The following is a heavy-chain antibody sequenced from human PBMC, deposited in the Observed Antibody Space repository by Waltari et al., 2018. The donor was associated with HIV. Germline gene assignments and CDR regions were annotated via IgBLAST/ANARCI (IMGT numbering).Heavy chain of an antibody. CDR2: MSCDGTKK. Sequence: QVQLVESGGGVVQPGRSLSLSCAASGFPFSSYALHRVRRAPGRGLEWVAVMSCDGTKKHDAESVKGRFTISREKSKNTQYLQMNSLRDEDTVMYCRARAWGSFGAGSSSGRYWGQGTLVTVSS. CDR1: GFPFSSYA. V-gene: IGHV3-30*04. J-gene: IGHJ4*02. CDR3: ARAWGSFGAGSSSGRY. D-gene: IGHD3-10*01.